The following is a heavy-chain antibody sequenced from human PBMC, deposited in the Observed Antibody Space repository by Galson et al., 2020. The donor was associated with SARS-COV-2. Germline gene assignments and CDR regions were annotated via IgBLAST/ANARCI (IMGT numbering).Heavy chain of an antibody. Sequence: GGSLRLSCAASGFTFSTYTLHWVRQAPGKGLEWVAVVSNGGDNKYYADSVEGRFAISRDNSRNTLYLQMNSLRPEDTAVYYCARVNCASATSCYAPIDYWGQGTLVTLSS. CDR1: GFTFSTYT. J-gene: IGHJ4*02. V-gene: IGHV3-30*09. CDR2: VSNGGDNK. D-gene: IGHD2-2*01. CDR3: ARVNCASATSCYAPIDY.